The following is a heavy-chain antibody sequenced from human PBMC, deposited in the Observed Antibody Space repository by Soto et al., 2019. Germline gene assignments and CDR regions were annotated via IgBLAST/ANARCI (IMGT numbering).Heavy chain of an antibody. Sequence: PGESLKISCKGSGYSFTSYWIGWVRQMPGKGLEWMGIIYPGDSDTRYSPSFQGQVTISADKSISTAYLQWSSLKASDTAMYYCARLIHYYDSSGYYPVDAFDIWGQGTMVTVS. CDR1: GYSFTSYW. CDR2: IYPGDSDT. D-gene: IGHD3-22*01. J-gene: IGHJ3*02. CDR3: ARLIHYYDSSGYYPVDAFDI. V-gene: IGHV5-51*01.